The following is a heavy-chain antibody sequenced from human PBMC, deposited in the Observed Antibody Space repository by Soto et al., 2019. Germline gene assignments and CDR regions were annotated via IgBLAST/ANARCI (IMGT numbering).Heavy chain of an antibody. J-gene: IGHJ6*02. Sequence: GGSLRLSCAASGFTFSNAWMNWVRQAPGKGLEWVGRIKSKTDGGTTDYAAPVKGRFTISRDDSKNTLYLQMDSLKTEDTAVYYCTTDILGYCISTSCYEAGYYYYGMDVWGQGTTVTVSS. CDR3: TTDILGYCISTSCYEAGYYYYGMDV. CDR2: IKSKTDGGTT. CDR1: GFTFSNAW. D-gene: IGHD2-2*01. V-gene: IGHV3-15*07.